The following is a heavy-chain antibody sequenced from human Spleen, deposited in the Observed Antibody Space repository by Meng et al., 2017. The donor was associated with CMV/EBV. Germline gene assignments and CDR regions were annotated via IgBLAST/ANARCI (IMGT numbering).Heavy chain of an antibody. Sequence: GESLKISCAASGFTVSSAWMSWVRQVPGKGLEWVGRIKSKTDGETTDYGAPVKGRFTISRDDSKNTLYLQMNSLKTEDTAVYYCTTENPAIVVSGFDIWGQGTMVTVSS. CDR1: GFTVSSAW. D-gene: IGHD3-22*01. V-gene: IGHV3-15*01. CDR2: IKSKTDGETT. CDR3: TTENPAIVVSGFDI. J-gene: IGHJ3*02.